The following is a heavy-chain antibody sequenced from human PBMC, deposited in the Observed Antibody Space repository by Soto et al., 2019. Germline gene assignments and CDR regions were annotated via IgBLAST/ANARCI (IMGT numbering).Heavy chain of an antibody. CDR3: ARDRLDSRSGYDAFDI. V-gene: IGHV1-46*01. D-gene: IGHD3-3*01. J-gene: IGHJ3*02. CDR2: VNPSDGNT. CDR1: GYSFTNYY. Sequence: VQMVQSGAEVRRPGASVKISCKASGYSFTNYYIHWVRQAPGQGLEWMGTVNPSDGNTVYAQSFQGGVTMTRDTSAYTVYMDLAGLRSEDAAVYFCARDRLDSRSGYDAFDIWGQGTMVNVSS.